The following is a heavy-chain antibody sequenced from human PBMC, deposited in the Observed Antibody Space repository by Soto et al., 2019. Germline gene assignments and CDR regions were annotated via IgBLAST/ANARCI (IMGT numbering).Heavy chain of an antibody. V-gene: IGHV1-46*03. CDR1: GYTFTSYY. J-gene: IGHJ4*02. CDR3: GRDDGDIVATISAFDY. CDR2: INPSGGST. Sequence: ASVKVSCKASGYTFTSYYMHWVRQAPGQGLEWMGIINPSGGSTSYAQKFQGRVTMTRDTSTSTVYMELSSLRSEDTAVYYCGRDDGDIVATISAFDYWGQGTLVTVSS. D-gene: IGHD5-12*01.